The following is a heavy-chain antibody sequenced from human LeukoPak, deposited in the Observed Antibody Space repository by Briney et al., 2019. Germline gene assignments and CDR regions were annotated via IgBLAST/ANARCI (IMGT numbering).Heavy chain of an antibody. Sequence: PSETLSLTCTVSGGSISSYYWSWIRQPPGKGLEWIGYIYYSGSTNYNPSLKSRVTISVDTSKNQFSLKLSSVTAADTAVYYCARGSYGANTKGFDYWGQGTLVTVSS. V-gene: IGHV4-59*01. CDR3: ARGSYGANTKGFDY. D-gene: IGHD4-17*01. J-gene: IGHJ4*02. CDR1: GGSISSYY. CDR2: IYYSGST.